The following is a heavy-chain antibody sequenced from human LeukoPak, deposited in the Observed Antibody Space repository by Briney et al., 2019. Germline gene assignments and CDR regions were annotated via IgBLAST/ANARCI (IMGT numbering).Heavy chain of an antibody. V-gene: IGHV4-39*07. CDR2: IYYSGST. D-gene: IGHD3-9*01. Sequence: PSQTLSLTCTVSGGSISSSSYYWGWIRQPPGKGLEWIGSIYYSGSTYYNPSLKSRVTISVDTSKNQFSLKLSSVTAADTAVYYCARLRLVIDYWGQGTLVTVSS. CDR3: ARLRLVIDY. CDR1: GGSISSSSYY. J-gene: IGHJ4*02.